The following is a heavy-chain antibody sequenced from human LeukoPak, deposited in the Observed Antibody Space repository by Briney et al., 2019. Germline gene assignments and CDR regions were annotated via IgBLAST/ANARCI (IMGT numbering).Heavy chain of an antibody. CDR1: GGSFSGYY. Sequence: SETLSLTCAVYGGSFSGYYWSWIRQPPGKGLEWIGEINHSGSTNYNPSLKSRVTISVNTSKNQFSLKLSSVTAADTAVYYCARVVRTVVAATDNYFDYWGQGTLVTVSS. CDR3: ARVVRTVVAATDNYFDY. V-gene: IGHV4-34*01. D-gene: IGHD2-15*01. CDR2: INHSGST. J-gene: IGHJ4*02.